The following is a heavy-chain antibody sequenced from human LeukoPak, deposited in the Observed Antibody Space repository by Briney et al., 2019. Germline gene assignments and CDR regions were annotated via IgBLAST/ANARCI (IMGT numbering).Heavy chain of an antibody. Sequence: SETLSLTCTVSAGSTSGLYWTWTRQPPGKGLEWIGYLHYDGRTNYNPSFKSRFIISLDTSNHQFSLNLKSVTAADTAASYCARLVNYGYSDYWGQGPLATVSS. CDR3: ARLVNYGYSDY. D-gene: IGHD3-22*01. CDR2: LHYDGRT. CDR1: AGSTSGLY. J-gene: IGHJ4*02. V-gene: IGHV4-59*11.